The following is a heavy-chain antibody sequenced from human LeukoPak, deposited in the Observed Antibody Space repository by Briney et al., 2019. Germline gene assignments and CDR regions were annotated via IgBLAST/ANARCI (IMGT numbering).Heavy chain of an antibody. J-gene: IGHJ4*02. CDR3: AREALLWFGELLSYYFDY. D-gene: IGHD3-10*01. V-gene: IGHV4-39*07. CDR1: GGSISSSSYY. CDR2: IYYSGST. Sequence: PSETPSLTCTVSGGSISSSSYYWGWIRQAPGKGLEWIGSIYYSGSTYYNPSLKSRVTISVDTSKNQFSLKLSSVTAADTAVYYCAREALLWFGELLSYYFDYWGQGTLVTVSS.